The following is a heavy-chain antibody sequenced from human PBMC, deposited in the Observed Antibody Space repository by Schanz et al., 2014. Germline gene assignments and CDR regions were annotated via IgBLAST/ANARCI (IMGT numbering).Heavy chain of an antibody. CDR2: IWHDGSGK. V-gene: IGHV3-11*01. J-gene: IGHJ6*02. CDR3: ASVIMVAGNHRDGRDV. CDR1: GFTFSDYY. Sequence: QVQLVESGGGLVKPGGSLRLSCAASGFTFSDYYMSWIRQAPGKGLEWVAVIWHDGSGKYYADSVKGRFTISRDNARSSLYLQMSSLRDGDTAVYYCASVIMVAGNHRDGRDVWGQGTTVIVSS. D-gene: IGHD6-19*01.